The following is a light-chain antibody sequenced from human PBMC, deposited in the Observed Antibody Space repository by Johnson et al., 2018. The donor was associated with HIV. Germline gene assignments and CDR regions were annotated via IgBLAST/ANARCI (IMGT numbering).Light chain of an antibody. J-gene: IGLJ1*01. CDR3: GTWDTSLSAFV. CDR1: SSNIGNNY. Sequence: QSVLTQPPSVSAAPGQKVTISCSGSSSNIGNNYVSWYQQLPGTAPKLLIYDNNKRPSGIPDRFSGSKYGTSATLGITGLQTGDEADYYCGTWDTSLSAFVIGTGTKFPFL. CDR2: DNN. V-gene: IGLV1-51*01.